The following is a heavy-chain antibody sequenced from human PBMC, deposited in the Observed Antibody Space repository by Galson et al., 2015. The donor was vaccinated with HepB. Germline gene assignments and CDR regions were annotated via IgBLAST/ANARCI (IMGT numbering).Heavy chain of an antibody. D-gene: IGHD3-10*01. J-gene: IGHJ5*02. V-gene: IGHV3-7*03. CDR3: ARGEKLLRFDP. CDR1: GFTFSSFW. Sequence: SLRLSCAASGFTFSSFWMSWVRQAPGKGLEWVANIKEDGSERNFVDSVKGRFTISRDNAKNSLYLQMNSLRAEDTAVYYCARGEKLLRFDPWGQGTLVTVSS. CDR2: IKEDGSER.